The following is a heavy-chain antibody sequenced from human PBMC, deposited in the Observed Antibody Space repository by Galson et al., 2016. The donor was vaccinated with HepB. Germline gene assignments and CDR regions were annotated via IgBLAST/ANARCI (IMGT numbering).Heavy chain of an antibody. CDR1: GFTFEEHA. J-gene: IGHJ6*02. D-gene: IGHD2/OR15-2a*01. Sequence: SLRLSCAASGFTFEEHAMHWVRQAPGKGLEWVAGLGWNNNYIAYAESVTGRFTISRDNANNSLYLQMNNLRPEDTALYYCAKGRAVFLPSYGMDVWGQGATVIVSS. CDR3: AKGRAVFLPSYGMDV. V-gene: IGHV3-9*01. CDR2: LGWNNNYI.